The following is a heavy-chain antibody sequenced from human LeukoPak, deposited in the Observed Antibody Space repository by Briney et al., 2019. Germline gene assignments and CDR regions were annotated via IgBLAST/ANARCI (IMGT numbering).Heavy chain of an antibody. V-gene: IGHV1-2*02. J-gene: IGHJ4*02. CDR1: GYTFTGYY. CDR3: ARDLYGGNAFDY. CDR2: INPNSGGT. Sequence: VSVKVSCKASGYTFTGYYMHWVRQAPGQGLEWMGWINPNSGGTNYAQKFQGRVTMTRETSISTAYMELSRLRSDDTAVYYCARDLYGGNAFDYWSQGTLVTVSS. D-gene: IGHD4-23*01.